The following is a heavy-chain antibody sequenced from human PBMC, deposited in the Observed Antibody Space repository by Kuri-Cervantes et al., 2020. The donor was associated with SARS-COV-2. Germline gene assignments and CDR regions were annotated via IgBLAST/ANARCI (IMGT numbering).Heavy chain of an antibody. CDR1: GWSFSGYY. Sequence: ESLKISCAVSGWSFSGYYWSWIRQPPGKGLEWIGEINHSGSTNYNPSLKSRFTISVDTSKNQFSLKLSSVTAADTAVYYCARVFVVVVPAAIHYYYGMDVWGQGTTVTVSS. CDR3: ARVFVVVVPAAIHYYYGMDV. D-gene: IGHD2-2*01. J-gene: IGHJ6*02. CDR2: INHSGST. V-gene: IGHV4-34*01.